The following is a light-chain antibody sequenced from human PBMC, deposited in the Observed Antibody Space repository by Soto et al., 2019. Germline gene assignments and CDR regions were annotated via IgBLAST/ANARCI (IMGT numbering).Light chain of an antibody. J-gene: IGLJ1*01. CDR2: EVS. CDR1: SSDVGSYNY. Sequence: QSALTQPASVSGSPGQSITISCTGTSSDVGSYNYVSWYQQHPGKAPKLMIYEVSNRPSGVSDRFSGSKSGHTASLTISGLQAEDEADYYCNSYTSVRTLVFGTGTKLTVL. V-gene: IGLV2-14*01. CDR3: NSYTSVRTLV.